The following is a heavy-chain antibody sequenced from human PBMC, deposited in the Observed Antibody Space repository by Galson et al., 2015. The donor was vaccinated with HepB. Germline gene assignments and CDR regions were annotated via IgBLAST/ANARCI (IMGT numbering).Heavy chain of an antibody. Sequence: SVKVSCKASGGTFSSYTISWVRQAPGQGLEWMGRIIPILGIANYAQKFQGRVTITADKSTSTAYMELSSLRSEDTAVYYCASCHYYGSGSYNYPFDYWGQGTLVTVSS. CDR1: GGTFSSYT. V-gene: IGHV1-69*02. CDR2: IIPILGIA. D-gene: IGHD3-10*01. J-gene: IGHJ4*02. CDR3: ASCHYYGSGSYNYPFDY.